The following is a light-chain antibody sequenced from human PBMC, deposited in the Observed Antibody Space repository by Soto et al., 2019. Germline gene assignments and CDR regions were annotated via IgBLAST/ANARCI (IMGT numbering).Light chain of an antibody. V-gene: IGKV1-9*01. CDR1: QGISSY. CDR2: AAS. J-gene: IGKJ2*01. Sequence: IQLTQSPSSLSASVGDRVTITCRASQGISSYFAWYQQKPGKAPKVLIYAASTLQNGVPPRFSGSGSGTDFTLTISSLQAEDFATYYCQQLNAYPYTFGQGTQLEIK. CDR3: QQLNAYPYT.